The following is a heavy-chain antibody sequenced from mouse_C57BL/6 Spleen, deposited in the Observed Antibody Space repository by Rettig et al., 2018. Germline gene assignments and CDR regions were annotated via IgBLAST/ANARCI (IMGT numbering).Heavy chain of an antibody. J-gene: IGHJ2*01. Sequence: EVQLQQSVAELVRPGASVKLSCTASGFNIKNTYMHWVKQRPEQGLEWIGRIDPANGNTKYAPKFQGKATITADTSSNTAYLQRSSLTSEDTAIYYCAGSHYYGKDYFDYWGQVTTLTVSS. CDR2: IDPANGNT. CDR3: AGSHYYGKDYFDY. CDR1: GFNIKNTY. V-gene: IGHV14-3*01. D-gene: IGHD1-1*01.